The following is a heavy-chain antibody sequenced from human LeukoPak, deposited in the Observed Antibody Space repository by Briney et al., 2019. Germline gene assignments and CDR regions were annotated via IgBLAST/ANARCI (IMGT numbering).Heavy chain of an antibody. CDR1: GYTLTGYY. J-gene: IGHJ4*02. CDR2: TNPNSGGT. CDR3: AREGLGELSLGY. V-gene: IGHV1-2*04. D-gene: IGHD3-16*02. Sequence: ASVKVSCKASGYTLTGYYMHWVRQAPGQGLEWMGWTNPNSGGTNYAQKFQGWVTMTRDTSISTAYMELSRLRSDDTAVYYCAREGLGELSLGYWGQGTLVTVSS.